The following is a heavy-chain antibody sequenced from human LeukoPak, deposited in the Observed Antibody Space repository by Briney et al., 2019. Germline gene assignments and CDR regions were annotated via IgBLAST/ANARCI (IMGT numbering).Heavy chain of an antibody. CDR3: ARGYCSSTSCSTHAFDI. CDR1: GGSISSYY. CDR2: IYTSGST. V-gene: IGHV4-4*07. J-gene: IGHJ3*02. D-gene: IGHD2-2*02. Sequence: SETLSLTCTVSGGSISSYYWSWIRQLAGKGLEWIGRIYTSGSTNYNPSLKSRVTMSVDTSKNQFSLKLSSVTAADTAVYYCARGYCSSTSCSTHAFDIWGQGTMVTVSS.